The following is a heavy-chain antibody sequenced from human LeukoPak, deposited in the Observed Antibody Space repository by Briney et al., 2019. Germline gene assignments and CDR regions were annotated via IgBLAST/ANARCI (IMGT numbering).Heavy chain of an antibody. CDR1: GYTFNYW. Sequence: GESLKISCKGSGYTFNYWIGWVRQMPGKGLEWMGIIYPGDSNTRYSPSFQGRVTISADKSINTAYLQWSSLKASDTAMYYCTRRDYYDKYYFDYWGQGTLVTVSS. CDR3: TRRDYYDKYYFDY. D-gene: IGHD3-22*01. V-gene: IGHV5-51*01. CDR2: IYPGDSNT. J-gene: IGHJ4*02.